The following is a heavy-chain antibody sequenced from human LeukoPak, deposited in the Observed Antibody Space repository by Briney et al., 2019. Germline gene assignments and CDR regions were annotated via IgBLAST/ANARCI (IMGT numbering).Heavy chain of an antibody. V-gene: IGHV3-74*01. D-gene: IGHD2-2*01. J-gene: IGHJ6*03. CDR2: INSDGSST. CDR3: ARSQLSYYYYYMDV. Sequence: GVLRLSCAASGFTFSSYWMHWVRQAPGKGLVWVSRINSDGSSTNYADSVKGRFTISRDNAKSTLYLQMNGLRAEDTAVYYCARSQLSYYYYYMDVWGKGTTVTVSS. CDR1: GFTFSSYW.